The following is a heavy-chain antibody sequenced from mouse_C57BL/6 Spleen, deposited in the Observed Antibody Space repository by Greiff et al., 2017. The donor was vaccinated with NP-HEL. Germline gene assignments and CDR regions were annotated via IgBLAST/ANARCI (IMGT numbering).Heavy chain of an antibody. CDR3: ARRWFAY. CDR2: IDPTDSYT. J-gene: IGHJ3*01. CDR1: GYTFTSYW. Sequence: QVQLQQPGAELVKPGASVKLSCKASGYTFTSYWMQWVKQRPGQGLEWIGEIDPTDSYTNYNQKFKGKATLTVDTSSSTAYMQLSSLTSEDSAAYYCARRWFAYWGQGTLVTVSS. V-gene: IGHV1-50*01.